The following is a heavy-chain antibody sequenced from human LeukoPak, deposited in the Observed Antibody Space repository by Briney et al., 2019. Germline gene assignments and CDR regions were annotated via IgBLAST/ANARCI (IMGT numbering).Heavy chain of an antibody. D-gene: IGHD3-10*01. CDR1: GFTFSSYW. CDR2: IKQDGSEK. CDR3: ARDLLLMSKDV. Sequence: GGSLRLSCAASGFTFSSYWMSRVRQAPGKGLEWVANIKQDGSEKYYVDSVKGRFTISRDNAKNSLYLQMNSLRAEDTAVYYCARDLLLMSKDVWGKGTTVTVSS. V-gene: IGHV3-7*01. J-gene: IGHJ6*04.